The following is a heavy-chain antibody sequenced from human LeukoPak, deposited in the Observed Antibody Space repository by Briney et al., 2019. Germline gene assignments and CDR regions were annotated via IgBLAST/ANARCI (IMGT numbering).Heavy chain of an antibody. V-gene: IGHV3-21*01. D-gene: IGHD1-26*01. J-gene: IGHJ3*02. CDR3: ARAETEWELLGGAFDI. CDR1: GFTFSSYW. Sequence: PGGSLRLPCAASGFTFSSYWMHWVRQAPGKGLVWVSSISSSSSYIYYADSVKGRFTISRDNAKNSLYLQMNSLRAEDTAVYYCARAETEWELLGGAFDIWGQGTMVTVSS. CDR2: ISSSSSYI.